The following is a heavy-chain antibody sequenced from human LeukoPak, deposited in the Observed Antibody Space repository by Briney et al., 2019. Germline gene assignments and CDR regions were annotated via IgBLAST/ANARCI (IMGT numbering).Heavy chain of an antibody. D-gene: IGHD4/OR15-4a*01. J-gene: IGHJ4*02. V-gene: IGHV4-4*07. Sequence: AETLSLTCTVSGGSISNYYWSWIRQPAGKGLEWIGRVYNSGSTNYNPSLKSRVTMSVGTSKNQSSLKLRSVTAADTAVYYCAGVANYRSGERLDYWGQGTLVTVSS. CDR3: AGVANYRSGERLDY. CDR2: VYNSGST. CDR1: GGSISNYY.